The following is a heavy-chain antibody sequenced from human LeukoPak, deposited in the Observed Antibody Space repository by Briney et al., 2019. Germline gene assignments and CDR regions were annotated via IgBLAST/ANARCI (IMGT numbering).Heavy chain of an antibody. CDR1: GGTFNGYF. CDR2: INHSGST. Sequence: SETLSLTCAVYGGTFNGYFWSWIRQPPGKGLEWIGEINHSGSTNCNPSLKSRVTISVDPSKNQFSLQLNSVTPEDTAVYYCARGKSGYVDYWGQGALVTVSS. D-gene: IGHD3-22*01. CDR3: ARGKSGYVDY. V-gene: IGHV4-34*01. J-gene: IGHJ4*02.